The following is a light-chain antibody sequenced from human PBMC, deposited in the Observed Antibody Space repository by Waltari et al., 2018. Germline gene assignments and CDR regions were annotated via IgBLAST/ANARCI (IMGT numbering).Light chain of an antibody. CDR1: QSVLYRTNNNNY. J-gene: IGKJ4*01. CDR2: WAS. Sequence: DIVMTQSPDSLAVSLGERATINCKSSQSVLYRTNNNNYLAWYQQTPGQPPKLLIYWASTRESGVPDRFSGSGSGTDFTLTISSLQAEDVAVYYCQQYYTTPLTFGGGTKVEIK. V-gene: IGKV4-1*01. CDR3: QQYYTTPLT.